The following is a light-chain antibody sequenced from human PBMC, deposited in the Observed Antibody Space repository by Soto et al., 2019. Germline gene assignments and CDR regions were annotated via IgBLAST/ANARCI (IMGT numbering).Light chain of an antibody. Sequence: EIVLTQSPGTLSLSPGERATLSCRASQSVSGNYLAGYQQKLGQAPRLLIYGATSRATGIPDRFSGSVSRTDFPLTISRLEPEDFAVYYCQQYGRSATFTFGPGTIVDIK. CDR1: QSVSGNY. J-gene: IGKJ3*01. CDR3: QQYGRSATFT. CDR2: GAT. V-gene: IGKV3-20*01.